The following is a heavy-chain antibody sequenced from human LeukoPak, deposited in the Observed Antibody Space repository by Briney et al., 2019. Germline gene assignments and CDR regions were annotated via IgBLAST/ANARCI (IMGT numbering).Heavy chain of an antibody. CDR3: EKGGVGDDNYGMDV. CDR2: ISWNSGSI. D-gene: IGHD2-21*02. CDR1: GFTFDDYA. J-gene: IGHJ6*02. Sequence: GGSLRLSCAASGFTFDDYAMRWVRQAPGKGLEWVSGISWNSGSIGYADSVKGRFTISRDNAKNSLYLQMNSLRAEDTALYYCEKGGVGDDNYGMDVGGQGTTVTVSS. V-gene: IGHV3-9*01.